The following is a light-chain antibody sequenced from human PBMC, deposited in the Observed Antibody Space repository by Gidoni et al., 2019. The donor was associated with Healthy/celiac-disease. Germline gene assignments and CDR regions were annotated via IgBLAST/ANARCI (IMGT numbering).Light chain of an antibody. V-gene: IGKV3-20*01. CDR2: GAS. CDR1: QRVSSSY. CDR3: QQYGSSPAT. J-gene: IGKJ1*01. Sequence: EIVLTQSPGTQTSPPGGRATPSCRASQRVSSSYLAWYQQKPCQSPRLLIYGASSSATGIPYRFSGSESETDFTLTISRLEPEDFAVYYCQQYGSSPATFGQXTKVEIK.